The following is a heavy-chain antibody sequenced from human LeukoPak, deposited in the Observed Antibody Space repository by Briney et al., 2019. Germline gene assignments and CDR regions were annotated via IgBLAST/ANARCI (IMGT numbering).Heavy chain of an antibody. D-gene: IGHD3-10*01. CDR3: AKSTMVRGGGGYFDY. CDR2: IGGSGGST. CDR1: GFTFSSYA. Sequence: VGSLRLSCAASGFTFSSYAMSWVRQAPGKGLEWVSAIGGSGGSTYYADSVKGRFTISRDNSKNTLYLQMNSLRAEDTAVYYCAKSTMVRGGGGYFDYWGQGTLVTVS. V-gene: IGHV3-23*01. J-gene: IGHJ4*02.